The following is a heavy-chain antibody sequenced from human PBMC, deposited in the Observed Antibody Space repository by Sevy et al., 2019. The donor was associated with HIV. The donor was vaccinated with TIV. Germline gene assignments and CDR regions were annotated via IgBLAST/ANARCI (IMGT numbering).Heavy chain of an antibody. CDR3: ARGVGWIQTWLPDY. Sequence: GGSLRLSCEASGFRFSDYYMSWIRVAPGKGLECVSYISPSGITKYYANSVKGRFTISRDFAKNSLSLKMNSLKAEDTAVYFCARGVGWIQTWLPDYWGQGTLVTVSS. CDR1: GFRFSDYY. V-gene: IGHV3-11*01. CDR2: ISPSGITK. D-gene: IGHD5-18*01. J-gene: IGHJ4*02.